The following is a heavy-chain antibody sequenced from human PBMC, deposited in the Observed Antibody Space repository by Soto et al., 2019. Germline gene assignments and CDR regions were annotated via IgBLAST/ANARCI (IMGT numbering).Heavy chain of an antibody. Sequence: QVQLVQSGAEVKKPGASVKVSCKASGYTFTSYGISWVRQAPGQGLAWMGWFRAYNGNTNYAQKLQGRVTMTTNTATSTAYTELRSLRSDDTAVYYCARDCHGDPYYWGQGTLVAVSS. CDR2: FRAYNGNT. CDR3: ARDCHGDPYY. V-gene: IGHV1-18*01. J-gene: IGHJ4*02. CDR1: GYTFTSYG. D-gene: IGHD4-17*01.